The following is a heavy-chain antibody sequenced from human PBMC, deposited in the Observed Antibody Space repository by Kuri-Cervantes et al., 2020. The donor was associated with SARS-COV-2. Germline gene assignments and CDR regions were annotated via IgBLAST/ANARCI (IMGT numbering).Heavy chain of an antibody. Sequence: GGSLRLSCAASGFTFSSYAMSWVRQAPGKGLEWVSAISGSGGSTYYADSVKGRFTISRDNSKNTLYLHMNSLRAEDTAVYYCASNMRDSSAPDAFDIWGQGTMVTVSS. D-gene: IGHD3-22*01. J-gene: IGHJ3*02. V-gene: IGHV3-23*01. CDR3: ASNMRDSSAPDAFDI. CDR1: GFTFSSYA. CDR2: ISGSGGST.